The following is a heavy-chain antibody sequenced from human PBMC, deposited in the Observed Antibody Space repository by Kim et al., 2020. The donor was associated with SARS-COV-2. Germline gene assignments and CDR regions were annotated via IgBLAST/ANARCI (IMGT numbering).Heavy chain of an antibody. CDR1: GGSISSYY. D-gene: IGHD3-22*01. CDR2: IYYSGST. Sequence: SETLSLTCTVSGGSISSYYWSWIRQPPGKGLEWIGYIYYSGSTNYNPSLKSRVTISVDTSKNQFSLKLSSVTAADTAVYYCARGDSSGYFSLSYWGQGTLVTVSS. CDR3: ARGDSSGYFSLSY. V-gene: IGHV4-59*01. J-gene: IGHJ4*02.